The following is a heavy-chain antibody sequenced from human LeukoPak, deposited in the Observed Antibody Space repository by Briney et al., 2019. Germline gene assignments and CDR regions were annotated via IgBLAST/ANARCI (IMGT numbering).Heavy chain of an antibody. J-gene: IGHJ4*02. CDR3: ARSNMVRGVIILFDY. Sequence: HGASVTVSCKASGYTFTSYAMHWVRQAPGQRLEWMGWINAGNGNTKYSQKFQGRVTITRDTSASTAYMELSSLRSEDTAVYYCARSNMVRGVIILFDYWGQGTLVTVSS. V-gene: IGHV1-3*01. D-gene: IGHD3-10*01. CDR1: GYTFTSYA. CDR2: INAGNGNT.